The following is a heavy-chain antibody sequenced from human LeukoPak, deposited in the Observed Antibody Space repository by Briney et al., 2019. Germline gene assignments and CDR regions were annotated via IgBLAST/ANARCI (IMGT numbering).Heavy chain of an antibody. D-gene: IGHD3-22*01. CDR3: AKRGVVIRVILVGFHKEANYFDS. CDR1: GITLSNYG. V-gene: IGHV3-23*01. J-gene: IGHJ4*02. Sequence: GGSLRLSCAVSGITLSNYGMSWVRQAPGKGLEWGAGISGSAGGTYYADSVKGRFTISRDNAKNTLYLQLNNLRAEDTAVYLCAKRGVVIRVILVGFHKEANYFDSWGQGALVTVSS. CDR2: ISGSAGGT.